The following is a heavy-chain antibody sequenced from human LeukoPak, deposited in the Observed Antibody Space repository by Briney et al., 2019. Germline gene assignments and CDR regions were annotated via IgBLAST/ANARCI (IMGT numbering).Heavy chain of an antibody. J-gene: IGHJ3*02. CDR2: IIPIFGTA. CDR3: ARDSRLVIGAFDI. Sequence: SVKVSCKASGGTFSSYAISWVRQAPGQELEWMGRIIPIFGTANYAQKFQGRVTITTDESTSTAYMELSSLRSEDTAVYYCARDSRLVIGAFDIWGQGTMVTVSS. D-gene: IGHD3-9*01. V-gene: IGHV1-69*05. CDR1: GGTFSSYA.